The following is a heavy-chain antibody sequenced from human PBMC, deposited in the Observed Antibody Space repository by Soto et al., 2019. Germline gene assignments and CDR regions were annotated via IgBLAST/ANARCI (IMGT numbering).Heavy chain of an antibody. Sequence: GGSLRQSCAVSGLTVSASFMSWVRQAPGKGLEWVSVVYSGGITNYADSVKGRFTISRDNSKNTLYLQLNSLRAEDTAVYYCARVSCSSTSCYGIDYWGQGTPVTVSS. V-gene: IGHV3-66*01. J-gene: IGHJ4*02. CDR3: ARVSCSSTSCYGIDY. CDR1: GLTVSASF. D-gene: IGHD2-2*01. CDR2: VYSGGIT.